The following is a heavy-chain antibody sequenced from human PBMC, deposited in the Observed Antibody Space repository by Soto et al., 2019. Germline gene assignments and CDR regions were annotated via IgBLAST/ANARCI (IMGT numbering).Heavy chain of an antibody. D-gene: IGHD6-25*01. V-gene: IGHV4-30-4*01. J-gene: IGHJ3*02. CDR2: IFYTGSP. Sequence: QVQLQESGPGLVKPSQTLSLTCTVSGGSISSGDYYWTLIRQPPGKGLEWIGFIFYTGSPYYNPSLKSRVAISVDTSKNQFSLNLTSVTAADTAVYFCAGEPKGGPAAGAIEIWGQGTMVTVSS. CDR3: AGEPKGGPAAGAIEI. CDR1: GGSISSGDYY.